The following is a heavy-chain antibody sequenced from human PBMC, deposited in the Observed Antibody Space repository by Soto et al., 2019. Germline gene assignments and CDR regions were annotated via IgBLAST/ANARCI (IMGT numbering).Heavy chain of an antibody. J-gene: IGHJ5*02. Sequence: TLSLTCTVSGGSISSGGYSWSWLRQSPGKGLEWIGYIYYIGSTYHNPSLKSRVALSVDRSKNQFSLKLSSVTAADTAVYYCARDLGYSSSWNNWFDPWGQGILVTVSS. CDR2: IYYIGST. CDR3: ARDLGYSSSWNNWFDP. CDR1: GGSISSGGYS. V-gene: IGHV4-30-2*06. D-gene: IGHD6-13*01.